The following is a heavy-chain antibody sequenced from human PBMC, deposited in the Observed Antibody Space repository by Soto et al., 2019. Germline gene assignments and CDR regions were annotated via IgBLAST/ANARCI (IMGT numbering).Heavy chain of an antibody. V-gene: IGHV1-18*01. CDR3: ARDRWDQGSPYMDV. D-gene: IGHD3-10*01. Sequence: ASVKVSCKASGGTFSSYTISWVRQAPGQGLEWMGWISAYNGNTNDAQKFQGRVTMTTDTSTSTAYMELRSLKSDDTAVYYCARDRWDQGSPYMDVWGTGTTVTVSS. J-gene: IGHJ6*03. CDR1: GGTFSSYT. CDR2: ISAYNGNT.